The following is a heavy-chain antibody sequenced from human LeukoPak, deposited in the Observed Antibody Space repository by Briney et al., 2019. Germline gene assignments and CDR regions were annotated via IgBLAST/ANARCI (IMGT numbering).Heavy chain of an antibody. CDR3: ARGLAYITGTTGRDY. Sequence: SEALSLTCAVYGGSFSGYYWSWIRQPPVKGLEWIGEINHSGSTNYNPSLKSRVTISVDTSKNQFSLKLSSVSAADTAVYYCARGLAYITGTTGRDYWGQGTLVTVSS. D-gene: IGHD1-7*01. V-gene: IGHV4-34*01. CDR1: GGSFSGYY. J-gene: IGHJ4*02. CDR2: INHSGST.